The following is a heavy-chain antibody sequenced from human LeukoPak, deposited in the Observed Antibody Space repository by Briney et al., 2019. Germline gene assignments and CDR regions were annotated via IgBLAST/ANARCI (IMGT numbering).Heavy chain of an antibody. J-gene: IGHJ4*02. Sequence: GGSLRLSCAASGFTFSDYWMHWVRQVPGKGLVWVSRINTSGNSTTYADYVKGRFTISRDNAKNTLYLQMDSLRAEDTGVYYCARSNHADDFWGQGTLVTVSS. V-gene: IGHV3-74*03. D-gene: IGHD1-14*01. CDR1: GFTFSDYW. CDR2: INTSGNST. CDR3: ARSNHADDF.